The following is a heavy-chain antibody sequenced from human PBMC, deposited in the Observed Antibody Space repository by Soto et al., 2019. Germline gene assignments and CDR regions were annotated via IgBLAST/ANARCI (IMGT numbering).Heavy chain of an antibody. V-gene: IGHV3-23*01. D-gene: IGHD6-19*01. CDR3: AKRTMSSVRPFDY. J-gene: IGHJ4*02. Sequence: EVQLLESGGGLVQPGGSLRLSCAASGFTFSNYAMTWVRQAPGKGLEWVSVISGSGGNTYYADSVKGRFTISRDNSQNTLSLQKNSLRAEDTAVYYCAKRTMSSVRPFDYWGQGTLVTVSS. CDR2: ISGSGGNT. CDR1: GFTFSNYA.